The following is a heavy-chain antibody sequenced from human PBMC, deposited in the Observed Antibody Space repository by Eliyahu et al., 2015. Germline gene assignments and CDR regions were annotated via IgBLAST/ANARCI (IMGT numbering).Heavy chain of an antibody. CDR1: GFTFSSYA. V-gene: IGHV3-30*04. J-gene: IGHJ4*02. D-gene: IGHD1-14*01. CDR3: ASHRGVDY. Sequence: QVQLVXSGGGVVQPGRSLRLSCAASGFTFSSYAMHWVRQAPGKGLEWVAVISYDGSNKYYADSVKGRFTISRDNSKNTLYLQMNSLRAEDTAVYYCASHRGVDYWGQGTLVTVSS. CDR2: ISYDGSNK.